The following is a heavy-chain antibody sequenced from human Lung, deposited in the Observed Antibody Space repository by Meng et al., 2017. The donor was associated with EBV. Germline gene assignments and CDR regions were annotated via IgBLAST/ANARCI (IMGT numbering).Heavy chain of an antibody. CDR3: AHLIAARPFDY. Sequence: HITLKEFGPPLVKPTQTLTLTCTFSGFSLSTRGVGVGWIRQPPGKALEWLALIYWDDDKRYSPSLKSRLTITKDTSKNQVVLTMTNMDPVDAATYFCAHLIAARPFDYWGQGTLVTVSS. V-gene: IGHV2-5*02. CDR1: GFSLSTRGVG. D-gene: IGHD6-6*01. CDR2: IYWDDDK. J-gene: IGHJ4*02.